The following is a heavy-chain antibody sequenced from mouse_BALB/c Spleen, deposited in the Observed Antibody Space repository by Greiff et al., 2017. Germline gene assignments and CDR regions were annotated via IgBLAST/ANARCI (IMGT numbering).Heavy chain of an antibody. J-gene: IGHJ1*01. CDR3: ARGGDDGYYYWYFDV. Sequence: DLVKPGASVKLSCKASGYTFTSYWINWIKQRPGQGLEWIGRIAPGSGSTYYNEMFMGKATLTVDTSSSTAYIQLSSLSSEDSAVYFCARGGDDGYYYWYFDVWGAGTTVTVSS. D-gene: IGHD2-3*01. V-gene: IGHV1S41*01. CDR2: IAPGSGST. CDR1: GYTFTSYW.